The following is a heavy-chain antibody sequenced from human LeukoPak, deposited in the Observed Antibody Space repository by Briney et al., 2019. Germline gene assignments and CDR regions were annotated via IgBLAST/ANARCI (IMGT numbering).Heavy chain of an antibody. CDR1: GGSFSSSSYY. V-gene: IGHV4-39*07. J-gene: IGHJ4*02. D-gene: IGHD1-26*01. CDR2: IYYSGST. CDR3: ARDRERGSDY. Sequence: SETLSLTRAVYGGSFSSSSYYWGWIRQPPGKGLEWIGAIYYSGSTYYNPSLQSRVTISVDRSKNQFSLYLSSVTAADTAVYYCARDRERGSDYWGQGTLVTVSS.